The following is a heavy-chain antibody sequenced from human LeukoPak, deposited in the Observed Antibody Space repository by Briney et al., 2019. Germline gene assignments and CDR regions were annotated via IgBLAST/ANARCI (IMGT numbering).Heavy chain of an antibody. Sequence: PSETLSLTCTVSGVSISSYYWSWIRQPPGKGLEWIGYIYYSGSTNYNPSLKSRVTISVDTSKNQFSLKLSSVTAADTAVYYCARSGGYSSPLGYWGQGTLVTVSS. CDR1: GVSISSYY. V-gene: IGHV4-59*08. D-gene: IGHD6-13*01. CDR2: IYYSGST. CDR3: ARSGGYSSPLGY. J-gene: IGHJ4*02.